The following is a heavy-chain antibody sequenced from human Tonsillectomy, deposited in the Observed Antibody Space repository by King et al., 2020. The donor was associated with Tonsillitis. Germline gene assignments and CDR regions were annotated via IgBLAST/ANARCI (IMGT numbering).Heavy chain of an antibody. V-gene: IGHV3-23*04. CDR2: ISGSGGST. CDR3: AKDYGDYSLFWYFDL. D-gene: IGHD4-17*01. CDR1: GFTFSSYA. J-gene: IGHJ2*01. Sequence: DVQLVESGGGLVQPGGSLRLSCAASGFTFSSYAMSWVRRAPGKGLEWVSAISGSGGSTYYADSVKGRFTISRYNSKNTLYLQMNSLRAEDTAVYYCAKDYGDYSLFWYFDLWGRGTLVTVSS.